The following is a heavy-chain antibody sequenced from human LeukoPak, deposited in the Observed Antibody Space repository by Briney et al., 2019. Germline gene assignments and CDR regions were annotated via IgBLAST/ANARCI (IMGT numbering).Heavy chain of an antibody. CDR2: ISNDGSNR. CDR1: GFTFSSYP. J-gene: IGHJ5*02. V-gene: IGHV3-30-3*01. Sequence: GGSLRLSCAASGFTFSSYPMQWVRQAPGKGLEWAAVISNDGSNRYYADSVKGRFTISRDNSKNTLYLQMNSLRAEDTALYYCARDFGRDGYNYGGKNWFDPWGQGTLVTVSS. CDR3: ARDFGRDGYNYGGKNWFDP. D-gene: IGHD5-24*01.